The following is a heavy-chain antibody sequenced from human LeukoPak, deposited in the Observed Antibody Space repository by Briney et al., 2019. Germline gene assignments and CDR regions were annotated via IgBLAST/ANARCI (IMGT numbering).Heavy chain of an antibody. CDR2: ISAYNGNT. J-gene: IGHJ5*02. D-gene: IGHD3-22*01. CDR1: GYTFTSYG. V-gene: IGHV1-18*01. Sequence: ASVKVSCKASGYTFTSYGISWVRQAPGQGLEWMGWISAYNGNTNYAQKLQGRVTMTTDTSTSTAYMELRSLRSDDTAVYYCARDYYDSSGYYYQKVAPWGQGTLVTVSS. CDR3: ARDYYDSSGYYYQKVAP.